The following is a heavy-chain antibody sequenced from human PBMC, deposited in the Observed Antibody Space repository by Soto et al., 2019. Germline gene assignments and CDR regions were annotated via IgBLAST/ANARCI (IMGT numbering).Heavy chain of an antibody. J-gene: IGHJ6*02. Sequence: SDTLSLTCTVLGGAISSYYWSWIRQPPGKGLEWFGYINYSGSTKYNPSLYSRVTISVDTSKNQFSLKLGAVSAADTAVYVCARDAIRGGMDVWGQGTTVTVSS. CDR2: INYSGST. D-gene: IGHD3-16*01. V-gene: IGHV4-59*01. CDR3: ARDAIRGGMDV. CDR1: GGAISSYY.